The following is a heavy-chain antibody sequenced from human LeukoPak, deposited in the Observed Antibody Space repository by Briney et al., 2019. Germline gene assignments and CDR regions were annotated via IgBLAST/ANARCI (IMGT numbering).Heavy chain of an antibody. CDR2: IGASGDST. V-gene: IGHV3-23*01. CDR3: AKGSGSGWYGWFAP. Sequence: GGALRVSCAASLFTFSSYAMSGVRQAPGRGVEWVSSIGASGDSTYYADSVKGGFTISRDNAKNTFFLQMNTQRAADAAVYYCAKGSGSGWYGWFAPWGQGTLVTVSS. D-gene: IGHD6-19*01. J-gene: IGHJ5*02. CDR1: LFTFSSYA.